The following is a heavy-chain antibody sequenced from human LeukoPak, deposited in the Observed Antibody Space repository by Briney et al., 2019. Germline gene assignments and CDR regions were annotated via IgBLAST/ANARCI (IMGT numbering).Heavy chain of an antibody. CDR1: GGSIIVHY. J-gene: IGHJ4*02. D-gene: IGHD3-22*01. CDR3: AGGYLSGAPVY. Sequence: SETLSLTCTVSGGSIIVHYWSWIRQPPGKGLEWIGYIYYSGSTNYNPSPQSRVNPSVETTKKQFPLKLSSTTAAATALFYCAGGYLSGAPVYWGQGTLVTVSS. CDR2: IYYSGST. V-gene: IGHV4-59*11.